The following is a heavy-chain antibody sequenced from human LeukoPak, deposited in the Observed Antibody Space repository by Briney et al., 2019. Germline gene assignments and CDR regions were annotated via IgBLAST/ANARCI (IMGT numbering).Heavy chain of an antibody. J-gene: IGHJ4*02. V-gene: IGHV1-2*02. Sequence: ASVKVSCKASGYTFTGYYMHWVRQAPGQGLEWMGWINPNSGGTNYAQKFQGRVTITRDTSISTAYMELSRLRSDDTAVYYCARAFGSYPPDYWGQRTLVTVSS. CDR2: INPNSGGT. D-gene: IGHD1-26*01. CDR3: ARAFGSYPPDY. CDR1: GYTFTGYY.